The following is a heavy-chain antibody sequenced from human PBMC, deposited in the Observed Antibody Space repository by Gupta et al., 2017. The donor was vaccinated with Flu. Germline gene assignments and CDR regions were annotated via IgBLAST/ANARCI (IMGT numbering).Heavy chain of an antibody. V-gene: IGHV3-74*03. J-gene: IGHJ4*02. D-gene: IGHD4-17*01. CDR2: INPDGSST. CDR3: ATVTSGY. CDR1: SSY. Sequence: SSYLQGVRQAPGKGLVWVSRINPDGSSTTYAESVKGRFTISRDNAKNTLYLQMNSLGDDDTAVYYCATVTSGYWGQGTLVTVSS.